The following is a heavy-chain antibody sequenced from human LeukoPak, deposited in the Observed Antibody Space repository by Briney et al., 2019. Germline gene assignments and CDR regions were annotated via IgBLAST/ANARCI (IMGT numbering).Heavy chain of an antibody. CDR3: ARFPVRGYTYGSVIHHMDV. J-gene: IGHJ6*02. V-gene: IGHV1-69*10. D-gene: IGHD5-18*01. CDR1: GGTFNTYA. Sequence: EASVKVTCKASGGTFNTYAITWVRQAPGQGLEWMGWIIPILDAADSAQKFQGRITISADKSTSTVYMELSSLRSEDTAIYYCARFPVRGYTYGSVIHHMDVWGQGTTVTVSS. CDR2: IIPILDAA.